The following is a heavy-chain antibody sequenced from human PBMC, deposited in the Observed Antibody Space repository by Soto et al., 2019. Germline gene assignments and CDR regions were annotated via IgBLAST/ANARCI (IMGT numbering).Heavy chain of an antibody. CDR1: GFISLRYA. D-gene: IGHD3-10*01. V-gene: IGHV3-23*01. CDR3: GRYPVGSAYSDFYYQLGLDA. J-gene: IGHJ6*04. CDR2: VGGSHGRT. Sequence: PGGSLRLSCGASGFISLRYAMSWVRQAPGKGLQWVGSVGGSHGRTYDADSGRGRLNVFREHSKTPMDLQMDSLRAEDNAVYYGGRYPVGSAYSDFYYQLGLDAWGKGTKVTVSS.